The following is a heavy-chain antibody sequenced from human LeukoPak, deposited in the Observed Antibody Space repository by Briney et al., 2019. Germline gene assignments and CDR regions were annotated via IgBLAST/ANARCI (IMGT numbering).Heavy chain of an antibody. CDR1: GGSFSGYY. CDR3: ARGPSGSYPV. Sequence: SETLSLTCAVYGGSFSGYYWSWIRQPPGKGLEWIGEINHSGSTNYNPSLKSRVTISVDTSKNQFSLKLSSVTAADTAVYYCARGPSGSYPVWGQGTLVTVSS. D-gene: IGHD1-26*01. J-gene: IGHJ4*02. CDR2: INHSGST. V-gene: IGHV4-34*01.